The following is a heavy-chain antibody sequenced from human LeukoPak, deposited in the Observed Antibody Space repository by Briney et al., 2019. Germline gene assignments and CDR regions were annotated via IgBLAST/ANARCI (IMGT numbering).Heavy chain of an antibody. CDR1: GGSISSGSYY. CDR2: IYTSGST. Sequence: SETLSLTCTVSGGSISSGSYYWSWIRQPAGKGLEWIGRIYTSGSTNYNPSLKSRVTISVDTSKNQFSLKLSSVTAADTAVYYCARAGYYDSSGYMHWGQGTLVTVSS. CDR3: ARAGYYDSSGYMH. D-gene: IGHD3-22*01. J-gene: IGHJ4*02. V-gene: IGHV4-61*02.